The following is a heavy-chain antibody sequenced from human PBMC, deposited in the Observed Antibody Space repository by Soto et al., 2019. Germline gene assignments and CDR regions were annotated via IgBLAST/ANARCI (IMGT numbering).Heavy chain of an antibody. CDR3: ARGTGSGSFLIDY. CDR1: GFPFTRYA. CDR2: ISSDGNTI. D-gene: IGHD3-10*01. J-gene: IGHJ4*02. V-gene: IGHV3-30-3*01. Sequence: PGGSLRLSCAASGFPFTRYAMHWVRQAPEKGLEWVTIISSDGNTIHYVDSVKRRFTISRDNSKNTVFLQMNSLRPDDTAVYYCARGTGSGSFLIDYWGQGTLVTVSS.